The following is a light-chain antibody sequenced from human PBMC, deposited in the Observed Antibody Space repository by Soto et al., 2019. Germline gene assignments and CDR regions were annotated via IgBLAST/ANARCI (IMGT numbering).Light chain of an antibody. J-gene: IGKJ4*01. CDR2: GAF. V-gene: IGKV3-15*01. Sequence: EIVMTQSPATVSVSPGETATLSCRASQSVSYNLAWYQQKPGQGLRLLIYGAFTRATGIPARFSGSGSGTECTLTISSLQSEDFAVYYCHQYKNWPPLTFGGGTKVEIK. CDR1: QSVSYN. CDR3: HQYKNWPPLT.